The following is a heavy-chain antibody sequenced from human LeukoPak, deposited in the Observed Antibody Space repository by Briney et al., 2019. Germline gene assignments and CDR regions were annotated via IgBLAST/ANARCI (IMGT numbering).Heavy chain of an antibody. Sequence: SVKVSCKATGGTFSSYAISWVRQAPGQGLEWMGGIIPIFGTANYAQKFQGRVTITADKSTSTAYMELSSLRSEDTAVYYCARGGYDILTGYYFDYWGQGTLVTVSS. CDR1: GGTFSSYA. CDR3: ARGGYDILTGYYFDY. J-gene: IGHJ4*02. D-gene: IGHD3-9*01. V-gene: IGHV1-69*06. CDR2: IIPIFGTA.